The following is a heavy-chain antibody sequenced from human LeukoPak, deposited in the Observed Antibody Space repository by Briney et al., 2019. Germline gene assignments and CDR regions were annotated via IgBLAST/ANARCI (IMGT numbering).Heavy chain of an antibody. CDR3: ATIKRENIFGYFDF. Sequence: SETLSLTCAVSGASMNTHYWSWIRQPPGKGLEWIGYMLDTVTTKDNPSLKSRFTLSADTSKNQFSLRLTPVTAADTAVYYCATIKRENIFGYFDFWGQGIPVTVSS. V-gene: IGHV4-59*11. CDR1: GASMNTHY. J-gene: IGHJ4*02. D-gene: IGHD3-3*02. CDR2: MLDTVTT.